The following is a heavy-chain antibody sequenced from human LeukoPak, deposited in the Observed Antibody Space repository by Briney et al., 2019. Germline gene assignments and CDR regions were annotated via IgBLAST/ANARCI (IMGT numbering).Heavy chain of an antibody. J-gene: IGHJ4*02. CDR2: ISGSGGST. D-gene: IGHD3-3*01. CDR1: GFTFSSYA. V-gene: IGHV3-23*01. CDR3: GEARDFWSGYNDY. Sequence: PGGSLRLSCAASGFTFSSYAMSWVRQAPGKGLEWVSAISGSGGSTYYADSVKGRFTISRDNSKNTLYLQMNSLRDEDTAVYYCGEARDFWSGYNDYWGQGTLVTVSS.